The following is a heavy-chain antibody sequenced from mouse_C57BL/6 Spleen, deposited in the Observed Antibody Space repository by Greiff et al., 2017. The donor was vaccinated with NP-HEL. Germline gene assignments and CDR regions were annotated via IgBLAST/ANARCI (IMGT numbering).Heavy chain of an antibody. CDR1: GYTFTDYN. V-gene: IGHV1-22*01. D-gene: IGHD2-3*01. CDR3: ASEIYDGYPMDY. J-gene: IGHJ4*01. Sequence: EVQLQQSGPELVKPGASVKMSCKASGYTFTDYNMHWVKQSHGKSLEWIGYINPNNGGTSYNQKFKGKATLTVNKSSSTAYMELRSLTSEDSAVYYCASEIYDGYPMDYWGQGTSVTVSS. CDR2: INPNNGGT.